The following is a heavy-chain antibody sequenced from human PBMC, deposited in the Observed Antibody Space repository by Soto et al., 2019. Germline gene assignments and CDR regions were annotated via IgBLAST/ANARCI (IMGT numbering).Heavy chain of an antibody. CDR2: FDPEDGET. CDR1: GYTLNELS. Sequence: ASVKVSCKVSGYTLNELSMHWVRQSPGKGLEWMGGFDPEDGETVYAQRFQGRVTMTEDTSTDTANMELSSLTSEDTAVYYCATGGPAGDFDYWGQGTLVAVSS. J-gene: IGHJ4*02. CDR3: ATGGPAGDFDY. V-gene: IGHV1-24*01. D-gene: IGHD3-10*01.